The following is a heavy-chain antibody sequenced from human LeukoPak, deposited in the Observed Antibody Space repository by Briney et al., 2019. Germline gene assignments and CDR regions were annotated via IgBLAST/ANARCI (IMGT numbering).Heavy chain of an antibody. CDR3: AREYSRPKGSGFDI. CDR2: INPNSGGT. CDR1: GYTFTGYY. V-gene: IGHV1-2*02. Sequence: ASVKVSCKASGYTFTGYYMHWVRQAPGQGLEWMGWINPNSGGTNYAQKFQGRVTMTRDTSISTAYMELSRLRSDDTAVYYCAREYSRPKGSGFDIWGQGTMVTVSS. J-gene: IGHJ3*02. D-gene: IGHD6-13*01.